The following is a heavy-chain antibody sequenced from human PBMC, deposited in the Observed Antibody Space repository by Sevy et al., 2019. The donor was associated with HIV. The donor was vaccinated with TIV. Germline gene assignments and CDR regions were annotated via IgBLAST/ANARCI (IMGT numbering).Heavy chain of an antibody. J-gene: IGHJ5*02. CDR3: ARLALRDNWLDP. CDR1: GGSVSRGGYS. V-gene: IGHV4-30-2*01. Sequence: SETLSLTCAVSGGSVSRGGYSWSWIRQPPGKGLEWIGYIFHDGSSYYNPSLRSRGTISLDKSKNQLSLELNSVIAADTAVYYCARLALRDNWLDPWGQGTLVTVSS. CDR2: IFHDGSS.